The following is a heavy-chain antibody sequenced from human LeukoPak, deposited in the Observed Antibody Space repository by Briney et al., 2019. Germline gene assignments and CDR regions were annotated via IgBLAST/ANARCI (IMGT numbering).Heavy chain of an antibody. J-gene: IGHJ4*02. CDR2: ISSSSSYI. V-gene: IGHV3-21*01. D-gene: IGHD3-10*01. Sequence: PGGSLRLSCAASGFTFSSYSMNWVRRAPGKGLEWVSSISSSSSYIYYADSVKGRFTISRDNAKNSLYLQMNSLRAEDTAVYYCARRYRSGSTSGYFDYWGQGTLVTVSS. CDR3: ARRYRSGSTSGYFDY. CDR1: GFTFSSYS.